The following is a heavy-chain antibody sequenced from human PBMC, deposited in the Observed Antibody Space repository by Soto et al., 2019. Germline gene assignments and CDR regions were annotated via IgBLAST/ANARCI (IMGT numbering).Heavy chain of an antibody. CDR1: GGSISSYY. D-gene: IGHD2-2*01. J-gene: IGHJ5*02. V-gene: IGHV4-59*08. Sequence: PSETLSLTCTVSGGSISSYYWSWIRQPPGKGLEWIGYIYYSGSTNYNPSLKSRVTISVDTSKNQFSLKLSSVTAADTAVYYCARHTDQLLSWWFDPWGQGTLVTVSS. CDR3: ARHTDQLLSWWFDP. CDR2: IYYSGST.